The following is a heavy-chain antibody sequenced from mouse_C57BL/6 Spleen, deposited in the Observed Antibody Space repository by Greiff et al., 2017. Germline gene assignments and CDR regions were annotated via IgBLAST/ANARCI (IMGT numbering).Heavy chain of an antibody. J-gene: IGHJ2*01. CDR2: IHPNSGST. CDR3: ASMVTTVYYFDD. Sequence: QVQLQQSGAELVKPGASVKLSCKASGYTFTSYWMHWVKQRPGQGLEWIGMIHPNSGSTNYNEKFKSKATLTVDKSSSTAYMQLSSLTSEDSAVYYCASMVTTVYYFDDWGQGTTLTVSS. D-gene: IGHD2-2*01. CDR1: GYTFTSYW. V-gene: IGHV1-64*01.